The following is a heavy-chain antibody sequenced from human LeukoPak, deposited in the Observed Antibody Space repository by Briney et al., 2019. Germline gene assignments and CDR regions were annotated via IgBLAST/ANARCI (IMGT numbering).Heavy chain of an antibody. J-gene: IGHJ4*02. CDR2: TYYRSKWYN. Sequence: SQTLSLTCAISGDSVSSNSAAWNWIRQSPSRGLEWLGRTYYRSKWYNEYAVPVKSRITINPDTSKNQFSLQLNSVTPEDTAVFYCARADSSGHYAVDYWGQGTLVTVSS. CDR1: GDSVSSNSAA. D-gene: IGHD6-19*01. V-gene: IGHV6-1*01. CDR3: ARADSSGHYAVDY.